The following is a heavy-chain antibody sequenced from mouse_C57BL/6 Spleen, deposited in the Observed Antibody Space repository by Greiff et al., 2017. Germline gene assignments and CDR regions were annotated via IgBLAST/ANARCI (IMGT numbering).Heavy chain of an antibody. J-gene: IGHJ4*01. CDR2: INPNYGTT. D-gene: IGHD2-4*01. V-gene: IGHV1-39*01. Sequence: EVQLQQSGPELVKPGASVQISCKASGYSFTDYNMNWVKQSNGKSLEWIGVINPNYGTTSYNQKFKGKATLTVDQSSSTAYMQLNSLTSEDSAVYYCAREIYYDSFYAMDYWGQGTSVTVSS. CDR1: GYSFTDYN. CDR3: AREIYYDSFYAMDY.